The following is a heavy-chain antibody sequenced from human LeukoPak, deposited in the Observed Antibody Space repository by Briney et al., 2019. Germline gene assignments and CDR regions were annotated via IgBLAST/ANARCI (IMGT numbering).Heavy chain of an antibody. CDR1: GYTFTSYY. V-gene: IGHV1-46*01. CDR2: INPSGGST. J-gene: IGHJ6*02. CDR3: ARDSRDGNYGMDV. D-gene: IGHD1-14*01. Sequence: ASVKVSCKASGYTFTSYYMHWVRQAPGQGLEWMGIINPSGGSTSYAQKFQGRVTMTRDTSTSTVCMELSSLRSEDTAVYYCARDSRDGNYGMDVWGQGTTVTVSS.